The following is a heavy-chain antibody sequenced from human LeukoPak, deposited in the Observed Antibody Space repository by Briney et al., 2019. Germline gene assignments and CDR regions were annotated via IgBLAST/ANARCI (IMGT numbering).Heavy chain of an antibody. CDR1: GFTVSTNY. CDR3: ARASIAASGYYFDY. Sequence: PGGSLRLSCAASGFTVSTNYMTWVRQAPGKGLEWVSVIYSGGSTFYADFVKGRFTISRDNSKNTLYLQMNSLRAEDTAVYYCARASIAASGYYFDYWGQGTLVTVSS. J-gene: IGHJ4*02. V-gene: IGHV3-66*02. D-gene: IGHD6-6*01. CDR2: IYSGGST.